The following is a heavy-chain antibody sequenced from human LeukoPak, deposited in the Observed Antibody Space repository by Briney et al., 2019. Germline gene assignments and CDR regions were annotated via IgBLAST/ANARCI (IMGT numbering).Heavy chain of an antibody. V-gene: IGHV1-2*02. CDR1: GYTFTGYY. Sequence: ASVKVSCKASGYTFTGYYMHWVREASGQGLEWMGWINPNSGGTNYAQNFQGRVTMTRDTSMSTAYMELSSLRSDDTAVYFCARRSTYGSGREVGALDCWGQGTLVTVSS. J-gene: IGHJ4*02. D-gene: IGHD3-10*01. CDR3: ARRSTYGSGREVGALDC. CDR2: INPNSGGT.